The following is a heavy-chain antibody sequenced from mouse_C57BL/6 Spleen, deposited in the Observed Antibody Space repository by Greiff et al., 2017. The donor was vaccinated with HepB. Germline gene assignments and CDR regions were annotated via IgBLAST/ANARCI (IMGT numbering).Heavy chain of an antibody. V-gene: IGHV1-53*01. J-gene: IGHJ3*01. CDR1: GYTFTSYW. Sequence: QVQLQQPGTELVKPGASVKLSCKASGYTFTSYWMHWVKQRPGQGLEWIGNINPSNGGTNYNEKFKSKATLTVDKSSSTAYMQLRSLTSEDSAVYYCARSGYYGSFFAYWGQGTLVTVSA. CDR3: ARSGYYGSFFAY. CDR2: INPSNGGT. D-gene: IGHD1-1*01.